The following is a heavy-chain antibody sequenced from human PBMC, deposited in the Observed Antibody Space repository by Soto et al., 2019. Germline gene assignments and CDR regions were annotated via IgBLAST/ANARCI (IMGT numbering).Heavy chain of an antibody. D-gene: IGHD6-19*01. V-gene: IGHV1-8*01. CDR2: MNPNSGNT. Sequence: GASVKVSCKASGYTFTSYDINWVRQATGQGLEWMGWMNPNSGNTGYAQKFQGRVTMTRNTSISTAYMELSSLRSEDTAVYYCARGRIAVAGTCLGYWGQGTRVTVSS. J-gene: IGHJ4*02. CDR3: ARGRIAVAGTCLGY. CDR1: GYTFTSYD.